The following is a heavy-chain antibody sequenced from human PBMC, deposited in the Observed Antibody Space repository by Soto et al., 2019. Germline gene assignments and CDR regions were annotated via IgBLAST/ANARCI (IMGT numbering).Heavy chain of an antibody. J-gene: IGHJ4*02. D-gene: IGHD3-16*01. CDR3: SADPPVWGAYAFDY. Sequence: EVQLVESGGGLVESGGSLRLSCAASGLTFKGAWMNWVRQGPGKGVEWGGRVKSKVNGETIHYAARVKGRFTIARDDSKNPVYLQMNRLGNENTAMYYCSADPPVWGAYAFDYWGQGALVTVSS. CDR1: GLTFKGAW. CDR2: VKSKVNGETI. V-gene: IGHV3-15*07.